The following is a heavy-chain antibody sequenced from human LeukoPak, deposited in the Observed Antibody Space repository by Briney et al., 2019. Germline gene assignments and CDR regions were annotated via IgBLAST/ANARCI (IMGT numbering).Heavy chain of an antibody. J-gene: IGHJ4*02. D-gene: IGHD3-16*01. CDR2: INPNSGGT. CDR1: GYTFTGYY. CDR3: ARDVGFMITFGGVFDY. V-gene: IGHV1-2*02. Sequence: ASVKVSCKASGYTFTGYYMHWVRQAPGQGLEWMGWINPNSGGTNYAQKFQGRVTMTRDTSISTAYMELSRLRSDDTAVYYCARDVGFMITFGGVFDYWGQGTLVTVSS.